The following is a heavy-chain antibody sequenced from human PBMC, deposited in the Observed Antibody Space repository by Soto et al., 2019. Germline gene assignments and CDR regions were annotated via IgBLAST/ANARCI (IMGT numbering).Heavy chain of an antibody. CDR1: GYSFTSYW. CDR3: ARLAPGGYYYYGMDV. Sequence: PGESLKISCKGSGYSFTSYWISWVRQMPGKGLEWMGRIDPSDSYTNYSPSFQGHVTISADKSISTAYLQWSSLKASDTAMYYCARLAPGGYYYYGMDVWGQGTTVTVS. CDR2: IDPSDSYT. D-gene: IGHD2-15*01. J-gene: IGHJ6*02. V-gene: IGHV5-10-1*01.